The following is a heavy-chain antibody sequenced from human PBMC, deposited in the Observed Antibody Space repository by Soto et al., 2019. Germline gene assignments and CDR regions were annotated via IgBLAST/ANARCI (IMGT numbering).Heavy chain of an antibody. Sequence: QVQLVQSGAEVKKPGSSVTVSCKASGGTFSSYAISWVRQAPGQGLEWMGGIIPIFGTANYAQKFQGRITITADESTSTAYMELSSLRSEDTAVYYCATERDIVVVGAARSSRYYGMDVWGQGTTVTVSS. CDR2: IIPIFGTA. D-gene: IGHD2-15*01. CDR3: ATERDIVVVGAARSSRYYGMDV. CDR1: GGTFSSYA. J-gene: IGHJ6*02. V-gene: IGHV1-69*12.